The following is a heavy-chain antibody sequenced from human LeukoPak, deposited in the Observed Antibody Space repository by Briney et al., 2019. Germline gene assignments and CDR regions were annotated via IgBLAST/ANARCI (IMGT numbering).Heavy chain of an antibody. J-gene: IGHJ4*02. CDR3: ATPRGYCSSTSCYFDFDY. CDR1: GYTFTGYY. V-gene: IGHV1-2*02. Sequence: ASVKVSCKASGYTFTGYYMHWVRQAPGQGLEWMGWINPNSGGTNYAQKFQGRVTMTRDTSISTAYMELSRLRSDDTAVYYCATPRGYCSSTSCYFDFDYWGQGTLVTVSS. CDR2: INPNSGGT. D-gene: IGHD2-2*01.